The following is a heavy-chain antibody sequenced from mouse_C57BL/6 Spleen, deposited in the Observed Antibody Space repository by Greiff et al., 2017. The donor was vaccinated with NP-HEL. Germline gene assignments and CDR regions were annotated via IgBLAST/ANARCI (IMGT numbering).Heavy chain of an antibody. J-gene: IGHJ3*01. Sequence: VQVVESGGGLVKPGGSLKLSCAASGFTFSDYGMHWVRQAPEKGLEWVAYISSGSSTIYYADTVKGRVTIARDKAKNTLFLQMTSLRSEDTAIYYCARAYYSNDWVAYWGQGTLVTVSA. CDR2: ISSGSSTI. D-gene: IGHD2-5*01. CDR3: ARAYYSNDWVAY. V-gene: IGHV5-17*01. CDR1: GFTFSDYG.